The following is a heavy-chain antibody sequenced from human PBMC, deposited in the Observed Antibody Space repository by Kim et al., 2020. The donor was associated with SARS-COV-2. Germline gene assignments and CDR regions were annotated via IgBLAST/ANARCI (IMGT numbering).Heavy chain of an antibody. Sequence: TYSADSWKGRFTISRDTARNTLYLLMSRLGGDDTAVYYCAQSKGTYLDFWGQGTLVTVSS. CDR3: AQSKGTYLDF. J-gene: IGHJ4*02. D-gene: IGHD2-21*01. CDR2: T. V-gene: IGHV3-53*01.